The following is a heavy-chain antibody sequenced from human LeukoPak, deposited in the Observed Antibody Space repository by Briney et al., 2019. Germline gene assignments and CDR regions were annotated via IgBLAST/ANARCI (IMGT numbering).Heavy chain of an antibody. CDR3: AKRVAEQSTSWYIDI. CDR2: IDGSGVTS. V-gene: IGHV3-23*02. D-gene: IGHD6-19*01. J-gene: IGHJ3*02. CDR1: GFTFSSYA. Sequence: GGSLRLSCAASGFTFSSYAMLWVRQAPGKGLEWVSAIDGSGVTSFYGDSVKARFTISRDNSKNTLYLQMNSLRAEDTALYYCAKRVAEQSTSWYIDIWGLGTMVTVSS.